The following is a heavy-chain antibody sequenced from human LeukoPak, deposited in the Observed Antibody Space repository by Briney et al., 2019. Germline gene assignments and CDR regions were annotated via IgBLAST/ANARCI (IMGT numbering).Heavy chain of an antibody. V-gene: IGHV3-48*02. CDR2: ISGTSNTI. D-gene: IGHD3-16*01. Sequence: GGSLRLSCAASGFTFSSYTMNWVRQAPGKGLGWVSIISGTSNTIYYADSVKGRFTISRDNDKNSLYLQMNSLRDEDTAVYYCARKGGGIIDYWGQGNLVTVSS. CDR1: GFTFSSYT. J-gene: IGHJ4*02. CDR3: ARKGGGIIDY.